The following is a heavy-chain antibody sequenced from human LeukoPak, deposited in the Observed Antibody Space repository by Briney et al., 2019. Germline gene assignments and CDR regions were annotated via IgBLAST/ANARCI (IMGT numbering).Heavy chain of an antibody. V-gene: IGHV3-23*01. D-gene: IGHD6-13*01. J-gene: IGHJ4*02. CDR2: ISGSGGST. CDR1: GFTFSSYA. Sequence: HPGGSLRLPCAASGFTFSSYAMSWVRQAPGKGLEWVSAISGSGGSTYYADSVKGRFTISRDNSKNTLYLQMNSLRAEDTAVYYCAKDQRSWQQLVSWDYWGQGTLVTVSS. CDR3: AKDQRSWQQLVSWDY.